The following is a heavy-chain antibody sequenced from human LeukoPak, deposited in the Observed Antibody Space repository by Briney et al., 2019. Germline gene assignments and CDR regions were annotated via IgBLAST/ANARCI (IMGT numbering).Heavy chain of an antibody. Sequence: GGSLRLSCAVSGFTFSSYAMSWVRQAPGKGLEWVSAISGSGGSTYYADSVKGRFTISRDNSKNTLYLQMDSLRAEDTAVYYCARSTYYDILASFYGMDVWGQGTTVTVSS. V-gene: IGHV3-23*01. CDR3: ARSTYYDILASFYGMDV. CDR2: ISGSGGST. D-gene: IGHD3-9*01. CDR1: GFTFSSYA. J-gene: IGHJ6*02.